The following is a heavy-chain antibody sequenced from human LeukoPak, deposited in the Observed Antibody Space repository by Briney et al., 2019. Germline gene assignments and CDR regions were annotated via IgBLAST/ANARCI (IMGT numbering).Heavy chain of an antibody. Sequence: GGSLRLSCGASGLIFSANALSWVRQAPGKGLEWVSTIYAGGSNTNYADSVKGRFTISRDNSKNTLYLQVNSLRPEDTAVYYCTRDLSGHYSIDYWGQGTLVTVSS. V-gene: IGHV3-23*01. CDR2: IYAGGSNT. D-gene: IGHD3-22*01. CDR1: GLIFSANA. CDR3: TRDLSGHYSIDY. J-gene: IGHJ4*02.